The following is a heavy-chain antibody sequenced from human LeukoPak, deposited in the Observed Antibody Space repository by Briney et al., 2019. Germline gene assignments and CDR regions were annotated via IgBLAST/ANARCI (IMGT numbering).Heavy chain of an antibody. CDR3: ARPYGSGSYYRFDP. D-gene: IGHD3-10*01. J-gene: IGHJ5*02. CDR2: ISSSGSTI. CDR1: GFTFSDYY. V-gene: IGHV3-11*04. Sequence: PGGSLRLSCAASGFTFSDYYMSWIRQAPGKGLEWVSYISSSGSTIYYADSVKGRFTISRDNAKNSLYLQMNSLRAEDTAVYYCARPYGSGSYYRFDPWGQGTLVTVSS.